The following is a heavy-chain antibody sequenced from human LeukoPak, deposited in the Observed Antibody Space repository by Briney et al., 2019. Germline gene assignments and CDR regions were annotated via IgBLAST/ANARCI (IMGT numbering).Heavy chain of an antibody. CDR2: IYYSGST. D-gene: IGHD5-24*01. CDR1: GGSISSYY. CDR3: AREGSDGYRLYYFDY. V-gene: IGHV4-59*01. Sequence: SETLSLTCTVSGGSISSYYWSWIRQPPGKGLEWIGYIYYSGSTNYNPSLKSRVTISVDTSKNQFSLKLSSVTAADTAVYYCAREGSDGYRLYYFDYWGQGTLVTVSS. J-gene: IGHJ4*02.